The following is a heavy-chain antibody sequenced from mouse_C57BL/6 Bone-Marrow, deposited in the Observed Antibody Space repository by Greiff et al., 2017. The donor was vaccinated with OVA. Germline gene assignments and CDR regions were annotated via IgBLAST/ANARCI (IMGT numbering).Heavy chain of an antibody. CDR3: ARWGSSLYWYFDV. CDR1: GYTFTSYW. CDR2: IHPNSGST. J-gene: IGHJ1*03. D-gene: IGHD1-1*01. V-gene: IGHV1-64*01. Sequence: QVQLQQPGAELVKPGASVKLSCKASGYTFTSYWMHWVKQRPGQGLEWIGMIHPNSGSTNYNEKFKSKATLTVDKSSSTAYMQLSSLTSEDSAVYYCARWGSSLYWYFDVWGTGTTVTVSS.